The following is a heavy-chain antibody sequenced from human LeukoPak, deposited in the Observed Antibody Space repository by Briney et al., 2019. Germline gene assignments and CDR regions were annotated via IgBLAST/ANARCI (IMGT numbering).Heavy chain of an antibody. J-gene: IGHJ4*02. V-gene: IGHV3-23*01. D-gene: IGHD6-13*01. CDR2: ISGSGGST. CDR1: GFTFSNYA. CDR3: ARGYYSSSRFDS. Sequence: GGSLRLSCAVSGFTFSNYAMNWVRQAPGKGLEWVSAISGSGGSTYYADSVKGRFTISRDNSKNTLYMRMNSLRPEDTAVYYCARGYYSSSRFDSWGQGTLVTVSS.